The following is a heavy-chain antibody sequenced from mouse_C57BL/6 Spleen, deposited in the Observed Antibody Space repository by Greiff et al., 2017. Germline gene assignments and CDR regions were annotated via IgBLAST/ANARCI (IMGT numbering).Heavy chain of an antibody. CDR1: GFNIKDDY. Sequence: VQLQQSGAELVRPGASVKLSCTASGFNIKDDYMHWVKQRPEQGLEWIGWIDPENGDTEYASKFKGKATFTADTSSNTAYMQLSSLTTEDSAIYYCARWEAYYSNFEGFFAYWGQGTLVTVSA. CDR3: ARWEAYYSNFEGFFAY. V-gene: IGHV14-4*01. CDR2: IDPENGDT. D-gene: IGHD2-5*01. J-gene: IGHJ3*01.